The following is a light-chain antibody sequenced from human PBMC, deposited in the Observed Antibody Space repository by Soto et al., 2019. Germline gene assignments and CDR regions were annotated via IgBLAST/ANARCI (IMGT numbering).Light chain of an antibody. CDR3: QQYGSSSPIT. J-gene: IGKJ5*01. CDR1: QSVSSTY. CDR2: GAS. V-gene: IGKV3-20*01. Sequence: EIVLTQSPGTLSLSAGERATLPCRASQSVSSTYLAWYQQKPGQAPRLLIYGASSRATGIPDRFSGSGSGTDFTLTISRLEPEDFAVYYCQQYGSSSPITFGQGTRLEIK.